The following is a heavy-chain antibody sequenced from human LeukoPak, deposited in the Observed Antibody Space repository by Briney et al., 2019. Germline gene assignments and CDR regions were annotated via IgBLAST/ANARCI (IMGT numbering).Heavy chain of an antibody. CDR1: GFTFSSYA. CDR2: ISYDGSNK. V-gene: IGHV3-30-3*01. CDR3: AKDPRGYSYGNYFDY. Sequence: GRSLRLSCAASGFTFSSYAMHWVRQAPGKGLEWVAVISYDGSNKYYADSVKGRFTISRDNSKNTLYLQMNSLRAEDTAVYYCAKDPRGYSYGNYFDYWGQGTLVTVSS. D-gene: IGHD5-18*01. J-gene: IGHJ4*02.